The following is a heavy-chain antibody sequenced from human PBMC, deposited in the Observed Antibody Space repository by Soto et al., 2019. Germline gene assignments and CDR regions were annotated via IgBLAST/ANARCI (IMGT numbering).Heavy chain of an antibody. D-gene: IGHD1-26*01. CDR3: ARDQGPGSGGSYGGENYFYYYGMDV. J-gene: IGHJ6*02. CDR1: GFTFSSYG. Sequence: QVQLVESGGGVVQPGRSLRLSCAASGFTFSSYGMHWVRQAPGKGLEWVTDIWYDGSNRYYADSVKGRFTISRDNSKNTLYLQMNRLRAEDTAVYYCARDQGPGSGGSYGGENYFYYYGMDVWGQGTTVTVSS. V-gene: IGHV3-33*01. CDR2: IWYDGSNR.